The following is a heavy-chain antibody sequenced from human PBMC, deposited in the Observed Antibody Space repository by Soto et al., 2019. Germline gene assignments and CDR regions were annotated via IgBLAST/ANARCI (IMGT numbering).Heavy chain of an antibody. CDR1: GCTFSSYA. D-gene: IGHD6-13*01. V-gene: IGHV3-23*01. CDR2: ISGSGGST. Sequence: GVSLRLSCAASGCTFSSYAMSWLRQAPGKGLEWVSAISGSGGSTYYADSVKGRFTISRDNSKNTLYLQMNSLRAEDTAVYYCAKDLGSSSWYEGPYFDYWGQGTLVT. CDR3: AKDLGSSSWYEGPYFDY. J-gene: IGHJ4*02.